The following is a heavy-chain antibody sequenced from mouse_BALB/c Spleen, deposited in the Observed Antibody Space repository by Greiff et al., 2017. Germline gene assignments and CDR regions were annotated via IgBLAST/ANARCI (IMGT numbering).Heavy chain of an antibody. CDR1: GFTFTDYY. Sequence: EVNVVESGGGLVQPGGSLRLSCATSGFTFTDYYMSWVRQPPGKALEWLGFIRNKANGYTTEYSASVKGRFTISRDNSQSILYLQMNTLRAEDSATYYCARDHPDSPYAMDYWGQGTSVTVSS. J-gene: IGHJ4*01. CDR3: ARDHPDSPYAMDY. CDR2: IRNKANGYTT. V-gene: IGHV7-3*02.